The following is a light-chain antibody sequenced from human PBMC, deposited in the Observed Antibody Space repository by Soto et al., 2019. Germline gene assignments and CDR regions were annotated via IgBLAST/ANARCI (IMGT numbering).Light chain of an antibody. J-gene: IGKJ1*01. V-gene: IGKV1-33*01. CDR2: DAS. CDR3: QQYNSYSEA. Sequence: DIQMTQSPSSLSASVGDRVTITCQASQDISNYLNWYQQKPGKAPKLLIYDASNLETGVPSRFSGSGSGTEFTLTTSSLQPDDFATYYCQQYNSYSEAFGQGTTGDIK. CDR1: QDISNY.